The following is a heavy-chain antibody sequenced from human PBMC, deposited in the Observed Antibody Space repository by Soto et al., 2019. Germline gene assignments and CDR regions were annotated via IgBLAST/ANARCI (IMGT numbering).Heavy chain of an antibody. Sequence: SETLSLTCTVSGGSISGHSWIWIRQPAGRGLEWIGHIYPSGSTSYNPSLRSRVTMSLDTSNNQIFLNLTSVTAADTAVFYCVRGRSYSVYDIWGPGTLVTVSS. CDR1: GGSISGHS. CDR2: IYPSGST. CDR3: VRGRSYSVYDI. D-gene: IGHD5-12*01. V-gene: IGHV4-4*07. J-gene: IGHJ4*02.